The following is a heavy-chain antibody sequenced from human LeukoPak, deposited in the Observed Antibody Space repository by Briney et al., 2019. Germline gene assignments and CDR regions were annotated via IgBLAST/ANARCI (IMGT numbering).Heavy chain of an antibody. CDR1: GGSISRYY. CDR2: IYSTGST. J-gene: IGHJ4*02. D-gene: IGHD1-26*01. Sequence: SETLSLTCTVSGGSISRYYWSWIRQPPGKGLEWIGYIYSTGSTNSNPSLKSRVTISVDTPKNHFSLKLTSVTAADTAVYYCARHESAVGALFYWGQGSLVTVSS. V-gene: IGHV4-59*08. CDR3: ARHESAVGALFY.